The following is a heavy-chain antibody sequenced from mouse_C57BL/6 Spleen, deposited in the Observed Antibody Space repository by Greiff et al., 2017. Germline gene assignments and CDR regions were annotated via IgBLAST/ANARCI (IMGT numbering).Heavy chain of an antibody. D-gene: IGHD2-1*01. CDR1: GYSITSGYY. Sequence: EVQVVESGPGLVKPSQSLSLTCSVTGYSITSGYYWNWIRQFPGNKLEWMGYISYDGSNNYNPSLKNRISITRDTSKNQFFLKLNSVTTEDTATYYCARDGPYGNYLDYWGQGTTLTVSS. CDR2: ISYDGSN. J-gene: IGHJ2*01. V-gene: IGHV3-6*01. CDR3: ARDGPYGNYLDY.